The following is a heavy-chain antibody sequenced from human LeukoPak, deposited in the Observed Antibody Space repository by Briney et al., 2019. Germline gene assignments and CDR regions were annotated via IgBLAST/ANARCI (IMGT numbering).Heavy chain of an antibody. CDR2: IRHDEANS. CDR1: GFNLNSYA. CDR3: AKEYTPSSPLGELDS. J-gene: IGHJ4*02. Sequence: GGSLRLSCAVSGFNLNSYAMHWVRQAPGKGLEWVAVIRHDEANSFYADSVQGRFTISRDTSKKLLYLQMNSLRVEDTAVYYCAKEYTPSSPLGELDSWGQGTPVTVSS. D-gene: IGHD6-6*01. V-gene: IGHV3-30*02.